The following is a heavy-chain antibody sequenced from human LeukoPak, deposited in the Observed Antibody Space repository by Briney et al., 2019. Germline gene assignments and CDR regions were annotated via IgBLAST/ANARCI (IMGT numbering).Heavy chain of an antibody. CDR1: GFTFSTYH. Sequence: PGGSLRLSCVVSGFTFSTYHMNWVRQAPGKGLEWVSSVSSSSGYIYYADSLTGRITISRDNAKNSLYLQMNSLRAEDTAVYYCAREGIAVIFDYWGQGTLVTVSS. CDR2: VSSSSGYI. V-gene: IGHV3-21*01. CDR3: AREGIAVIFDY. D-gene: IGHD6-19*01. J-gene: IGHJ4*02.